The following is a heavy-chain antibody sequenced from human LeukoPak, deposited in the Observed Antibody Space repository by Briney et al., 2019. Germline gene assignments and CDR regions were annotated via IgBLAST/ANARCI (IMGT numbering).Heavy chain of an antibody. J-gene: IGHJ4*02. V-gene: IGHV4-39*07. Sequence: SSETLSRNCSVSGVYFSSSGCYWAWIRQPPGTGLEWIGSIFYTGNTYYNPSLKSRVTISVDTSKNQFSLKLSSVTAADTAVYYCAREGDSGYVDYWGQGTLVTVSS. CDR3: AREGDSGYVDY. CDR2: IFYTGNT. CDR1: GVYFSSSGCY. D-gene: IGHD1-26*01.